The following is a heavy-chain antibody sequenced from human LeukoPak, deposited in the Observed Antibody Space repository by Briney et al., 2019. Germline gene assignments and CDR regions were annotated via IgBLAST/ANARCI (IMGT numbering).Heavy chain of an antibody. CDR2: IWYDGSKA. D-gene: IGHD3-16*01. Sequence: PGGSLRLSCAASGFTFSDYGLHWVRQAPGKGLEWVAAIWYDGSKAFYADSVKGRFTLSRDNSKNTLYLQMNSLRVEDTAVYYCARSSGAYYDPDDFWGQGTRVTVSS. CDR3: ARSSGAYYDPDDF. CDR1: GFTFSDYG. V-gene: IGHV3-33*01. J-gene: IGHJ4*02.